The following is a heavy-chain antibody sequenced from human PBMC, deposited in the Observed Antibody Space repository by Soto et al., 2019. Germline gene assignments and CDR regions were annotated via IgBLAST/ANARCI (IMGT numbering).Heavy chain of an antibody. CDR3: ASIGYCSSTSCLHWFDP. CDR1: GGSISSSSYY. V-gene: IGHV4-39*01. J-gene: IGHJ5*02. Sequence: SETLSLTCTVSGGSISSSSYYWGWIRQPPGKGLEWIGSIYYSGSTYYSPSLKSRVTISVDTSKNQFSLKLSSVTAADTAVYYCASIGYCSSTSCLHWFDPWGQGTLVTVSS. D-gene: IGHD2-2*03. CDR2: IYYSGST.